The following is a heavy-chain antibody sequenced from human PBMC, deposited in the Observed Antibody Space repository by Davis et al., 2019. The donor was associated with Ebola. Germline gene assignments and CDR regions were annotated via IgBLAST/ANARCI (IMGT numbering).Heavy chain of an antibody. V-gene: IGHV1-2*06. CDR1: GYTFTGYN. J-gene: IGHJ4*02. CDR2: IISNSGGT. CDR3: ARGHNFGFEF. Sequence: ASVKVSCKASGYTFTGYNMHWVRQAPGQGLEWMGRIISNSGGTNYAQKLQGRVTMTRDTSISTAYMELSSLRSDDTAVYYCARGHNFGFEFWGQGALVTVSS. D-gene: IGHD1-1*01.